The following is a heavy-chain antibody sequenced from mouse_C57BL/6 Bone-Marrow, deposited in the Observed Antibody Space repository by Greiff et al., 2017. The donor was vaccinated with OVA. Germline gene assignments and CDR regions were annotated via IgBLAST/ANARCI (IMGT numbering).Heavy chain of an antibody. CDR3: ASLNWYFDV. CDR1: GFTFTDYY. CDR2: IRNKANGYTT. J-gene: IGHJ1*03. V-gene: IGHV7-3*01. Sequence: EVQLVESGGGLVQPGGSLSLSCAASGFTFTDYYMSWVRQPPGQALEWLGFIRNKANGYTTEYSASVKGRFTISRANSQSILYLQMNALGAEDSATYYCASLNWYFDVWGTGTTVTVSS.